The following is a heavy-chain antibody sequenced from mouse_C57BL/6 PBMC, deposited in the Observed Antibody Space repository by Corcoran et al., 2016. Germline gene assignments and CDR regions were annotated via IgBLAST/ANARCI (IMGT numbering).Heavy chain of an antibody. CDR3: ALTETFAY. Sequence: EVQLQQSGPELVKPGASVKISCKASGYTFTDYYMNWVKQSHGKSLEWIGDINPNNGGTSYNQKFKGKATLTVDKSSSTAYMELRSLTSEDSAVYYCALTETFAYWGQGTLVTVSA. CDR1: GYTFTDYY. CDR2: INPNNGGT. V-gene: IGHV1-26*01. J-gene: IGHJ3*01. D-gene: IGHD1-1*01.